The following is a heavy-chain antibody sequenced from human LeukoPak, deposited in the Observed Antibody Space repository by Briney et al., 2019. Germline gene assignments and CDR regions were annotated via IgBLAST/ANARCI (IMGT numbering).Heavy chain of an antibody. J-gene: IGHJ6*03. V-gene: IGHV4-4*07. D-gene: IGHD2-8*01. CDR2: IYTSGST. CDR3: ARDLVLMVYAVPYYYYMDV. CDR1: GGSISSYY. Sequence: SEALSLTCTVSGGSISSYYWSWIRQPAGKGLEWIGRIYTSGSTNYNPSLKSRVTMSVDTSKNQFSLKLSSVTAADTAVYYCARDLVLMVYAVPYYYYMDVWGKGTTVTVSS.